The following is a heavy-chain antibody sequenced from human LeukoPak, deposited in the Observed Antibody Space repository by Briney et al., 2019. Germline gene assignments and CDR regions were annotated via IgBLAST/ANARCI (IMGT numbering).Heavy chain of an antibody. CDR1: GGSFSGYY. Sequence: SETLSLTCAVYGGSFSGYYWSWIRQPPGKGLEWIGEINHSGSTNYNPSLKSRVTISVGTSKNQFSLKLSSVTAADTAVYYCARGSGTIFGVVITKRWFDPWGQGTLVTVSS. CDR3: ARGSGTIFGVVITKRWFDP. D-gene: IGHD3-3*01. J-gene: IGHJ5*02. V-gene: IGHV4-34*01. CDR2: INHSGST.